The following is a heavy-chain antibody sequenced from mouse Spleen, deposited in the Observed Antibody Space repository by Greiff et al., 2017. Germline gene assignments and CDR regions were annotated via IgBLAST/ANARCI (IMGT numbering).Heavy chain of an antibody. V-gene: IGHV7-3*02. CDR3: ARDPDY. J-gene: IGHJ2*01. CDR2: IRNKANGYTT. CDR1: GFTFTDYY. Sequence: EVNVVESGGGLVQPGGSLRLSCATSGFTFTDYYMSWVRQPPGKALEWLGFIRNKANGYTTEYSASVKGRFTISRDNSQSILYLQMNTLRAEDSATYYCARDPDYWGQGTTLTVSS.